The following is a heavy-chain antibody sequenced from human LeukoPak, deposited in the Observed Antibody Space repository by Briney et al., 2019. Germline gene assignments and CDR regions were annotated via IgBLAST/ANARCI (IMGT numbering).Heavy chain of an antibody. V-gene: IGHV3-74*01. J-gene: IGHJ4*02. D-gene: IGHD2-2*01. CDR1: GFTFSSYW. Sequence: PGGSLRLSCAASGFTFSSYWMHWVRQVPGKGLVWVSRINSDGSSTTYADSVKGRFTISRENAKNTLYLQMNSLRAEDTAVYYCARITSRDYFDYWGQGTLVTVSS. CDR3: ARITSRDYFDY. CDR2: INSDGSST.